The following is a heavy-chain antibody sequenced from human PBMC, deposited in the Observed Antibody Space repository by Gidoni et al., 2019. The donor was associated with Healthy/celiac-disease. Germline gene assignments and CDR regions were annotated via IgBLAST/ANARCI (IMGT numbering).Heavy chain of an antibody. J-gene: IGHJ4*02. CDR2: IYPGDSDT. V-gene: IGHV5-51*01. D-gene: IGHD3-3*01. CDR3: ARGFDDFWSGYWGFAY. Sequence: EVQLVQPGAEVKKPGESLTISCKGSGYSFTSYWIGWVRQMPGKGLEWMGIIYPGDSDTRYSPSFQGQVTISADKSISTAYLQWSSLKASDTAMYYCARGFDDFWSGYWGFAYWGQGTLVTVSS. CDR1: GYSFTSYW.